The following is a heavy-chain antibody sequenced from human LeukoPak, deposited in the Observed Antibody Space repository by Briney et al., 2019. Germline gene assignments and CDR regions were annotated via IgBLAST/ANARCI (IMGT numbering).Heavy chain of an antibody. CDR2: INPNSGGT. J-gene: IGHJ1*01. D-gene: IGHD6-13*01. V-gene: IGHV1-2*02. CDR1: GYTFTGYY. Sequence: ASVKVSCKASGYTFTGYYIHWVRQAPGQGLEWMGWINPNSGGTNYAQKFQGRVTMTRDTSIRTAYMELSRLGSDDAAMYYCARIGISARGTNFHHWGQGTLVTVSS. CDR3: ARIGISARGTNFHH.